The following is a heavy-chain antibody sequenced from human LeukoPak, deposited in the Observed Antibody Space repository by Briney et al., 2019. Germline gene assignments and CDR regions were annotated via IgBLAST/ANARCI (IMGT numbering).Heavy chain of an antibody. D-gene: IGHD2-2*01. V-gene: IGHV3-21*01. CDR3: ARRIVVVPAAIRELDY. Sequence: PGGSLRLSCAASGFTFSIYWMSWVRQAPGKGLEWVSSISSSSSYIYYADSVKGRFTISRDNAKNSLYLQMNSLRAEDTAVYYCARRIVVVPAAIRELDYWGQGTLVTVSS. J-gene: IGHJ4*02. CDR1: GFTFSIYW. CDR2: ISSSSSYI.